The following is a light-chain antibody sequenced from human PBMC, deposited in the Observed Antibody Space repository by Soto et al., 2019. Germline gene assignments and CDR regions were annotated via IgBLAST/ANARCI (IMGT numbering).Light chain of an antibody. V-gene: IGLV2-14*03. Sequence: LTQPASVSGSPGQSITISCTGTSSDVGGYNYVSWYQRHPGEAPKLIIYDVSNRPSGVSDRFSGSKSGNTASLTISGLQAEDEADYYCSSYTSSISYVFGTGTKVTVL. J-gene: IGLJ1*01. CDR3: SSYTSSISYV. CDR2: DVS. CDR1: SSDVGGYNY.